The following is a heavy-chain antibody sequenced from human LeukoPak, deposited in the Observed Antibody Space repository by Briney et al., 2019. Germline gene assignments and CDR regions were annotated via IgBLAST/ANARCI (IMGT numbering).Heavy chain of an antibody. J-gene: IGHJ4*02. Sequence: PSETLSLTCTVSGGSISSSSYYWGWIRQPPGKGLEWIGSIYYSGSTYYNPSLKSRVTISVDTPKNQFSLKLSSVTAADTAVYYCARATYSSGYPGWGQGTLVTVSS. CDR3: ARATYSSGYPG. V-gene: IGHV4-39*01. CDR1: GGSISSSSYY. CDR2: IYYSGST. D-gene: IGHD6-19*01.